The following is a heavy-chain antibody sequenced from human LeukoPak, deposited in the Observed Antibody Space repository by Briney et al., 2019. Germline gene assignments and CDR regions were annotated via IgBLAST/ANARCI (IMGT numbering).Heavy chain of an antibody. D-gene: IGHD3-22*01. J-gene: IGHJ3*02. V-gene: IGHV3-53*01. CDR1: VLTFSSYW. CDR2: IYNDGRT. CDR3: ARGLFLSGYLDAFDI. Sequence: GGSLRLACVVSVLTFSSYWMAWVRQAPGKGLEWVSLIYNDGRTYYADSVKGRCTISRDNSKNTLYLQMNSLRVEDTAVYYCARGLFLSGYLDAFDIWGQGTVVTVSS.